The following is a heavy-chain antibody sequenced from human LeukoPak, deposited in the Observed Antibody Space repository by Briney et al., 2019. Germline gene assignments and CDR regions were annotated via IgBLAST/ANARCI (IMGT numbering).Heavy chain of an antibody. CDR1: GGTFSSYA. J-gene: IGHJ6*03. CDR2: IIPIFGTA. D-gene: IGHD6-13*01. V-gene: IGHV1-69*05. CDR3: ARVSGSSPDYYYYYMDV. Sequence: SVKVSCKASGGTFSSYAISWVRQAPGQGLEWMGGIIPIFGTANYAQKSQGRVTITTDESTSTAYMELSSLRSEDTAVYYCARVSGSSPDYYYYYMDVWGKGTTVTVSS.